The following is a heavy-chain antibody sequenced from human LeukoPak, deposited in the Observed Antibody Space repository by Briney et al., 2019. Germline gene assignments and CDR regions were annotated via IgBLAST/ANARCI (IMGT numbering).Heavy chain of an antibody. CDR1: GGTFSSYA. D-gene: IGHD3-3*01. V-gene: IGHV1-69*05. Sequence: SVKVSCKASGGTFSSYAISWVRQAPGRGLEWMGRIIPIFGTANYAQKFQGRVTITTDESTSTAYMELSSLRSEDTAVYYCARGDYDFWSGPYNWFDPWGQGTLVTVSS. CDR2: IIPIFGTA. J-gene: IGHJ5*02. CDR3: ARGDYDFWSGPYNWFDP.